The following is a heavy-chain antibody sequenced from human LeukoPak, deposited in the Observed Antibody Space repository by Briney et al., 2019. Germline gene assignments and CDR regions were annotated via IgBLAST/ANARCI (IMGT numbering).Heavy chain of an antibody. CDR1: GGSISSSSYY. Sequence: PSETLSLTCTVSGGSISSSSYYWGWIRQPPGKGLEWIGRIYTSGSTNYNPSLKSRVTMSVDTSKNQFSLKLSSVTAADTAVYYCARVIYDLNYMDVWGKGTTVTVSS. CDR3: ARVIYDLNYMDV. CDR2: IYTSGST. J-gene: IGHJ6*03. V-gene: IGHV4-39*07. D-gene: IGHD3-3*01.